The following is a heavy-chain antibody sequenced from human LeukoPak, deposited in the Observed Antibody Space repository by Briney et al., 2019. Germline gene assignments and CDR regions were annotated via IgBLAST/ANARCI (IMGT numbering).Heavy chain of an antibody. D-gene: IGHD3-3*01. CDR3: ARGSGGPPQVLDY. J-gene: IGHJ4*02. Sequence: GASVKLSCKASGYTFTGYYIHWVRQAPGQGLEWMGWINPNSGGTSYAQKFQGRVTMTRDTSISTVYVELNRLRSGDTAVFYCARGSGGPPQVLDYWGQGTLVTVSS. CDR2: INPNSGGT. CDR1: GYTFTGYY. V-gene: IGHV1-2*02.